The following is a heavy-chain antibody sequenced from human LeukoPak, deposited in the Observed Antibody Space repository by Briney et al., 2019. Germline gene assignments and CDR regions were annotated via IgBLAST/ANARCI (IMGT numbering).Heavy chain of an antibody. CDR1: GFTFSGSA. CDR2: IRSKANSYAT. Sequence: GGSLRLSCAASGFTFSGSAMHWVRQASGKGLEWAGRIRSKANSYATAYAASVKGRFTISRDDSKNTAYLQMNSLKTEDTAVYYCTSLFSGSYYEDYWGQGTLVTVSS. J-gene: IGHJ4*02. V-gene: IGHV3-73*01. D-gene: IGHD1-26*01. CDR3: TSLFSGSYYEDY.